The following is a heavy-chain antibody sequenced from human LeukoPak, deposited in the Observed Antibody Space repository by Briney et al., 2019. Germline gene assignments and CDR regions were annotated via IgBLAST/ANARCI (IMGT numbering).Heavy chain of an antibody. D-gene: IGHD3-22*01. J-gene: IGHJ3*02. CDR1: SGSISSYY. CDR3: ARGKTYYDISKDAFDI. Sequence: SETLSLTCTVSSGSISSYYWSWIRQPPGKGLEWIGYIYYSGSTNYNPSLKSRVTISVYTAKNQFSLKLSSVTAADTAVYYCARGKTYYDISKDAFDIWGQGTMVTVSS. CDR2: IYYSGST. V-gene: IGHV4-59*01.